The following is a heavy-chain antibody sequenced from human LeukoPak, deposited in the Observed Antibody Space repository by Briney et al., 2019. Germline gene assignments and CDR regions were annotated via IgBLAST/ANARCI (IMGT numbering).Heavy chain of an antibody. CDR2: IYPDDSDT. Sequence: GESLKISCKGSGXSFSSYWIGWVRQMPGKGLEWMGIIYPDDSDTRYSPSFRGQVTISADKSISTAYLQWTSLKASDTAMYYCARGPYSTSWSPLDYWGQGTLVTVSS. CDR1: GXSFSSYW. V-gene: IGHV5-51*01. CDR3: ARGPYSTSWSPLDY. D-gene: IGHD6-13*01. J-gene: IGHJ4*02.